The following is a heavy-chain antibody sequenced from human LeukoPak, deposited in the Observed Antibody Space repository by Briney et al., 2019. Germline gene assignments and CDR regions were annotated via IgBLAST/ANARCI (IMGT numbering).Heavy chain of an antibody. CDR3: ARQWEYQLSNWFDP. V-gene: IGHV4-30-2*01. CDR1: GGSISSGGYS. J-gene: IGHJ5*02. CDR2: IYHSGST. Sequence: SETLSLTCAVSGGSISSGGYSWSWIRQPPGKGLEWIGYIYHSGSTYYNPSLKSRVTISVDRSKNQSSLKLSSVTAADTAVYYCARQWEYQLSNWFDPWGQGTLVTVSS. D-gene: IGHD2-2*01.